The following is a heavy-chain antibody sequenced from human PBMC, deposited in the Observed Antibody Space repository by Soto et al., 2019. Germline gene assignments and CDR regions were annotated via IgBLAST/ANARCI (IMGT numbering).Heavy chain of an antibody. CDR1: GGSFSGYY. CDR3: ARAPGYCSGGSCGPVDY. D-gene: IGHD2-15*01. CDR2: INHSGST. J-gene: IGHJ4*02. Sequence: QVQLQQWGAGLLKPSETLSLTCAVYGGSFSGYYWSWIRQPPGKGLEWIGEINHSGSTNYNPSLKSRVTISVDTSKNQFSLKLSSVTAADTAVYYCARAPGYCSGGSCGPVDYWGQGTLVTVSS. V-gene: IGHV4-34*01.